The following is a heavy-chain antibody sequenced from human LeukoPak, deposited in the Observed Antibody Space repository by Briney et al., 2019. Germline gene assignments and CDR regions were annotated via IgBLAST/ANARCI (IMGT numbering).Heavy chain of an antibody. J-gene: IGHJ4*02. CDR1: GFTFSSYS. V-gene: IGHV3-23*01. CDR3: AKGNSRYYYDY. Sequence: PGASLRLSCAASGFTFSSYSMSWVRQAPGKGLEWVSSIRDNGATTYHADSVKGRFTISRDNSKNTAYLQMNSLRAEDTAVYFCAKGNSRYYYDYWGQGTLVTVSS. D-gene: IGHD3-22*01. CDR2: IRDNGATT.